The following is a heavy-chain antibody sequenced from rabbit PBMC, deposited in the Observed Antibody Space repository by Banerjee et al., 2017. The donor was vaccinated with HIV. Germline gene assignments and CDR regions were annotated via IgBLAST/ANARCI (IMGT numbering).Heavy chain of an antibody. D-gene: IGHD7-1*01. J-gene: IGHJ4*01. CDR3: LLVCAAVTGWNFGL. CDR1: GFSFSNGYV. V-gene: IGHV1S45*01. Sequence: EQLEESGGDLVKPEGSLTLTCTASGFSFSNGYVMCWVRQAPGKGLEWIACIYTGSSGDTHYASWAKGRLTISKTSSTTVTLQMTSLTGAYTATYFCLLVCAAVTGWNFGLCGPGTLVTVS. CDR2: IYTGSSGDT.